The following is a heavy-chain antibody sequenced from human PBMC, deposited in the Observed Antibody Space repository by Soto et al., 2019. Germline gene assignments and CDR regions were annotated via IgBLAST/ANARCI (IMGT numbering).Heavy chain of an antibody. D-gene: IGHD2-21*02. Sequence: PSETLSLTCTISGGSITSGGYYWSCIRQHPGKGLEWIGYIYYSGSTNYNPSLKSRVTISVDTSKNQFSLKLSSVTAADTAVYYCAREGDGYGGNSLFPWGQGTLVTVSS. V-gene: IGHV4-61*08. J-gene: IGHJ5*02. CDR2: IYYSGST. CDR1: GGSITSGGYY. CDR3: AREGDGYGGNSLFP.